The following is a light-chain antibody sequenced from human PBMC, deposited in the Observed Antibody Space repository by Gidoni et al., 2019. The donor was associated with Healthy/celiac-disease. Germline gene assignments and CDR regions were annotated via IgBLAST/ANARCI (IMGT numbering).Light chain of an antibody. Sequence: DIKLTQSPSSVSASVGDRVTITCRASQGISSWLAWYQQKPGKAPKLLIYAASSLQRGLPSRFSGSGSGTDFTITISSLHPEDFANYYCQQANSFPRTFGQGTKVEIK. CDR2: AAS. CDR3: QQANSFPRT. CDR1: QGISSW. V-gene: IGKV1-12*01. J-gene: IGKJ1*01.